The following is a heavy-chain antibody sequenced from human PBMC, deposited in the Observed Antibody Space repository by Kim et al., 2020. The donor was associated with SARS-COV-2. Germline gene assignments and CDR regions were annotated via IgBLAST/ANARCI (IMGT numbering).Heavy chain of an antibody. Sequence: KNYAASVQGRFTISRDNSKNTLYLQMNSLRVEDTAVYYCAGAFGDYGLDYWGQGTLVTVSS. J-gene: IGHJ4*02. CDR3: AGAFGDYGLDY. V-gene: IGHV3-33*01. CDR2: K. D-gene: IGHD4-17*01.